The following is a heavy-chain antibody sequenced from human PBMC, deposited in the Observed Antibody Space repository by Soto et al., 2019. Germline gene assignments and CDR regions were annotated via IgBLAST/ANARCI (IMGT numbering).Heavy chain of an antibody. CDR2: IYYSGST. CDR3: ARRPTADHTYRGSYLFDY. CDR1: GGSISSSSYY. Sequence: QLQLQESGPGLVKPSETLSLTCTVSGGSISSSSYYWGWIRQPPGKGLEWIGSIYYSGSTYYNPSLKSRVTISVDTSKNQFSLKLSSVTAADTAVYYCARRPTADHTYRGSYLFDYWGQGTLVTVSS. J-gene: IGHJ4*02. D-gene: IGHD1-26*01. V-gene: IGHV4-39*01.